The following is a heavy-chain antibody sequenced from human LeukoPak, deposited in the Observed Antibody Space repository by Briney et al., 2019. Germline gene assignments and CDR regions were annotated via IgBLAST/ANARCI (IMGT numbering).Heavy chain of an antibody. CDR1: GFSHSTSGMC. CDR3: ARYSGSYYYFDY. CDR2: IDWDDDK. V-gene: IGHV2-70*11. Sequence: SGPTLVNPTQTLTLTCTFSGFSHSTSGMCVSWIRQPPGKALEWLACIDWDDDKYYSTSLKTRLTISKDTSKNQVVLTMTNMDPVDTATYYCARYSGSYYYFDYWGQGTLVTVSS. J-gene: IGHJ4*02. D-gene: IGHD1-26*01.